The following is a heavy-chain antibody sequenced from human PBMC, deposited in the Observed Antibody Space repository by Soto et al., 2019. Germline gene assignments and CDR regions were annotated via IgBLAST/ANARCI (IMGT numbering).Heavy chain of an antibody. D-gene: IGHD2-2*02. J-gene: IGHJ4*02. CDR2: ISGSGDST. CDR3: AKGTVPAAIRRDYFDY. V-gene: IGHV3-23*01. CDR1: GFTFSTYA. Sequence: LGGSLRLSCAASGFTFSTYAMSWVRQAPGKGLEWVSAISGSGDSTYYADSVKGRFTISRDNSKNTLYLQMNSLRAEDTAVYYCAKGTVPAAIRRDYFDYWGQGTLVTVSS.